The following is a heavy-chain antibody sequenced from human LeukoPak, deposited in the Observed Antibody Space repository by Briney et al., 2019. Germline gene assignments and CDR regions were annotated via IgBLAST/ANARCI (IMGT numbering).Heavy chain of an antibody. V-gene: IGHV3-66*01. D-gene: IGHD3-9*01. CDR2: IYSGGST. J-gene: IGHJ3*02. CDR1: GFTVSSNY. CDR3: ARYYDILTGYYTKVEDAFDI. Sequence: GGSLRLSCAASGFTVSSNYMSWVRQAPGKGLEWVSVIYSGGSTYYADSVKGRFTISRDNSKNTLYLQMNSLRAEDTAVYYCARYYDILTGYYTKVEDAFDIWGQGTMVTVSS.